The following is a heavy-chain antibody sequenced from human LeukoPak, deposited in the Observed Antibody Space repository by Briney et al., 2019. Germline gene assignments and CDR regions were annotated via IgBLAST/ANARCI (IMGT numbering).Heavy chain of an antibody. Sequence: ASVTVSCKASGYTFTSYYMHWVRQAPGQGLAWMGIINPSGGSTSYAQKFQGRVTMTRDTSTSTVYMELSSLRSEDTAVYYCARDSSSSRSIDYWGQGTLVTVSS. D-gene: IGHD6-6*01. J-gene: IGHJ4*02. CDR1: GYTFTSYY. CDR2: INPSGGST. CDR3: ARDSSSSRSIDY. V-gene: IGHV1-46*01.